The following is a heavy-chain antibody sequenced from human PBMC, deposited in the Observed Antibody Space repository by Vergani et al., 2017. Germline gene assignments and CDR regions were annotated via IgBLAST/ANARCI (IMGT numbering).Heavy chain of an antibody. J-gene: IGHJ4*02. Sequence: QVQLQESGPGLVKPSETLSLTCAVSGYSISSGYYWGWIRQPPGKGLEWIGSIYHSGSTYYNPSLKSRVTISVDTSKNQFSLKLSSVTAADTAVYYCARVHLDYDFWSGYYTFDYWGQGTLVTVSS. D-gene: IGHD3-3*01. CDR2: IYHSGST. V-gene: IGHV4-38-2*01. CDR1: GYSISSGYY. CDR3: ARVHLDYDFWSGYYTFDY.